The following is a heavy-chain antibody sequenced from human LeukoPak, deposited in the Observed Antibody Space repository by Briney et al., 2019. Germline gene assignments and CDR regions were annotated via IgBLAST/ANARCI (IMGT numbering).Heavy chain of an antibody. CDR3: ARIPLGYSGAYYFDY. Sequence: SETLSLTCTVSRGSISGSIRSYYWSWLRQPPGKGLEWFGYISSSGRVNDNPSLRSRVTISVDTSKNQFFLSLSSVSAADTAVYYCARIPLGYSGAYYFDYWGQGTLVTVSP. J-gene: IGHJ4*02. D-gene: IGHD5-12*01. V-gene: IGHV4-4*09. CDR2: ISSSGRV. CDR1: RGSISGSIRSYY.